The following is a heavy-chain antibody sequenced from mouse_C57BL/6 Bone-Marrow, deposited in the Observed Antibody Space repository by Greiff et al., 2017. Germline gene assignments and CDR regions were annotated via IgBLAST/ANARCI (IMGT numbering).Heavy chain of an antibody. CDR2: IDPSDSYT. Sequence: QVQLQQPGAELVKPGASVKLSCKASGYTFTSYWMQWVKQRPGQGLEWIGEIDPSDSYTNYNQKFKGKATLTVDTSSSTAYMQLSSLTSEDSAVYYGARRIYYDYDWFAYRGQGTRVTVSA. V-gene: IGHV1-50*01. CDR1: GYTFTSYW. CDR3: ARRIYYDYDWFAY. J-gene: IGHJ3*01. D-gene: IGHD2-4*01.